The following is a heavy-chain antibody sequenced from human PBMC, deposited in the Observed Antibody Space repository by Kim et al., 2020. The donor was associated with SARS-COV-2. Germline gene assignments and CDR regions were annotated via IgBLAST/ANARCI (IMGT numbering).Heavy chain of an antibody. V-gene: IGHV6-1*01. Sequence: DYERSVKGRISINADPSKSQFSLQLNSVPPEDTAVYYCARDGSPSIGYFDLWGRGTLVTVSS. CDR3: ARDGSPSIGYFDL. J-gene: IGHJ2*01. D-gene: IGHD2-15*01.